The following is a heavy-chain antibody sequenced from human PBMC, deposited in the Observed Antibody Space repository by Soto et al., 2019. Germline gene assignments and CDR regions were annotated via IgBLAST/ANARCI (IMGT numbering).Heavy chain of an antibody. Sequence: SETRCVRWTGSGGSMSRCECRGSRQPPGKGLEWIGYMYNTGSTIYNPSLKSRVTISVDTSKNQFSLKLNSVTAADTAVYYCARDLWGYCGADCSPLAVWGHGPTVTVS. CDR3: ARDLWGYCGADCSPLAV. D-gene: IGHD2-21*02. CDR1: GGSMSRCE. J-gene: IGHJ6*02. CDR2: MYNTGST. V-gene: IGHV4-59*01.